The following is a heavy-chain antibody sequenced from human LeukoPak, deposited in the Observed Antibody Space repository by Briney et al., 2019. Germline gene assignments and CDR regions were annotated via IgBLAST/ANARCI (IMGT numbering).Heavy chain of an antibody. Sequence: SETLSLTCSVSGGSISSSTYYWGWIRQPPGKGLEWIGNIYNSGSTYYNPSLKSRVTISVDTSKNQFPLKLSSVTAADTAVYYCARQAYSSNLGWFDPWGQGTLVTVSS. CDR3: ARQAYSSNLGWFDP. CDR1: GGSISSSTYY. CDR2: IYNSGST. D-gene: IGHD6-13*01. V-gene: IGHV4-39*01. J-gene: IGHJ5*02.